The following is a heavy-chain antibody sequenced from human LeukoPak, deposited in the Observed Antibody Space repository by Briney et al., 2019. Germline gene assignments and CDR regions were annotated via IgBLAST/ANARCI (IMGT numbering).Heavy chain of an antibody. D-gene: IGHD6-19*01. CDR1: GYTFTSYA. CDR2: INAGNGNT. J-gene: IGHJ4*02. CDR3: ARVVKYSSGPLTDLLPYYFDS. Sequence: ASVKVSCKASGYTFTSYALHWVRQAPGQRLEWMGWINAGNGNTKYSQEFQGRVTISRDTSASTAYMELSSLRSEDMAVYYCARVVKYSSGPLTDLLPYYFDSWGQGTLVTVSS. V-gene: IGHV1-3*03.